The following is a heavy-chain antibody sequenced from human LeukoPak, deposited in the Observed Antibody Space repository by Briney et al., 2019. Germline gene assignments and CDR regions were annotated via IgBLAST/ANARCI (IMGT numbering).Heavy chain of an antibody. CDR2: IYHSGST. J-gene: IGHJ4*02. CDR3: ARHLNSGGNSPLVY. D-gene: IGHD4-23*01. CDR1: GYSISSGYY. V-gene: IGHV4-38-2*01. Sequence: PSETLSLTCAVSGYSISSGYYWGWIRQPPGKGLEWIGSIYHSGSTYYNPSLKSRVTISVDTSKNQFSLKLNSVTAADTAVYFCARHLNSGGNSPLVYWGQGTLVTVSS.